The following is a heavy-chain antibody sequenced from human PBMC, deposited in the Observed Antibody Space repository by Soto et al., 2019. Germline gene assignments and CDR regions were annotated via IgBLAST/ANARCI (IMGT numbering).Heavy chain of an antibody. D-gene: IGHD6-6*01. Sequence: QVQLVQSGAEVKKPGSSVKVSCKASGGTFSSYAISWVRQAPGQGLEWMGGIIPIFGTANYAQKFQGRVTITADESTSTAYMELSSLRCEDTAVYYCARDPSPIAARRDYYGMDVWGQGTTVTVSS. V-gene: IGHV1-69*01. J-gene: IGHJ6*02. CDR2: IIPIFGTA. CDR1: GGTFSSYA. CDR3: ARDPSPIAARRDYYGMDV.